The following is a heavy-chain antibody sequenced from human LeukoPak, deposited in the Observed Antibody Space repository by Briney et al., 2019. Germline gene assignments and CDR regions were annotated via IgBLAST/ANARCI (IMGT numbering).Heavy chain of an antibody. V-gene: IGHV1-24*01. CDR1: GYTFTNYY. CDR2: FDPEDGET. J-gene: IGHJ4*02. CDR3: ATDHVSSGWPFSY. Sequence: ASVKVSCKASGYTFTNYYMHWVRQAPGKGLEWMGGFDPEDGETIYAQKFQGRVTMTEDTSTDTAYMELSSLRSEDTAVYYCATDHVSSGWPFSYWGQGTLVTVSS. D-gene: IGHD6-19*01.